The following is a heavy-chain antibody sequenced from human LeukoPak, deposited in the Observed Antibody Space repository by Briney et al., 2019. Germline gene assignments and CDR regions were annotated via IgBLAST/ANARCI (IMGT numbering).Heavy chain of an antibody. CDR2: IYYSGST. CDR3: ARQQRITMIVVVLNWFDP. J-gene: IGHJ5*02. Sequence: PSETLSLTCTVSGGSISSSSYYWGWIRQPPGKGLEWIGSIYYSGSTYYNPSLKSRVTISLDTSKNQFSLKLSSVTAADTAVYYCARQQRITMIVVVLNWFDPWGQGTLVTVSS. V-gene: IGHV4-39*01. D-gene: IGHD3-22*01. CDR1: GGSISSSSYY.